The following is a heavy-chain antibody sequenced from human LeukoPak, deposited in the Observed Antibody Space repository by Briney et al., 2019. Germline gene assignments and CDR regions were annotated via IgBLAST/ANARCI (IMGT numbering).Heavy chain of an antibody. CDR1: GFTVSSNY. CDR3: ARDLVSPLSGDDAFDI. V-gene: IGHV3-53*01. D-gene: IGHD3-10*01. J-gene: IGHJ3*02. CDR2: IYSGGST. Sequence: GGSLRLSCAASGFTVSSNYMSWVRQAPGKGLEWVPVIYSGGSTYYADSVKGRFTISRDNSKSTLYLQMNSLRAEDTAVYYCARDLVSPLSGDDAFDIWGQGTMVTVSS.